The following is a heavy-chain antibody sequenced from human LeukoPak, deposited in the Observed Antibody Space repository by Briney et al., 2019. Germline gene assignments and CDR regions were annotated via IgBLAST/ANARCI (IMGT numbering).Heavy chain of an antibody. CDR2: IKQDGSEK. CDR1: GFTFSSYW. D-gene: IGHD2-8*01. Sequence: PGGSLRLSCAASGFTFSSYWMSWVRQAPGKGLEWVANIKQDGSEKYYVDSVKGRFTISRDNAKNSLYLQMNSLRAEDTAVYYCARPNEDRPYCTNGVCYKHYYYYYMDVWGKGTTVTVSS. J-gene: IGHJ6*03. V-gene: IGHV3-7*01. CDR3: ARPNEDRPYCTNGVCYKHYYYYYMDV.